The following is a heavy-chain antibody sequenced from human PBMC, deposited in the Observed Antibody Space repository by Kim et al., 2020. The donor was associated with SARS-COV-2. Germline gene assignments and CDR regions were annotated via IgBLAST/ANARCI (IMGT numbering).Heavy chain of an antibody. D-gene: IGHD3-22*01. V-gene: IGHV4-39*01. CDR3: ARRGDSSGYAHAFDI. CDR2: IYYSGST. J-gene: IGHJ3*02. Sequence: SETLSLTCTVSGGSISSSSYYWGWIRQPPGKGLGWIGSIYYSGSTYYNPSLKSRVTISVDTSKNQFSLKLSSVTAADTAVYYCARRGDSSGYAHAFDIWGQGTMVTVSS. CDR1: GGSISSSSYY.